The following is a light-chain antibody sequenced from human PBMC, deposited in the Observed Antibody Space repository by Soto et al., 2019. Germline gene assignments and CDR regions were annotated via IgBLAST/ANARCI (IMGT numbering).Light chain of an antibody. J-gene: IGKJ3*01. CDR2: DVS. V-gene: IGKV3-11*01. CDR1: QSVSSY. CDR3: QQRSNWPRFT. Sequence: EIVLTQSPATLSLSPGDRTTHSCRASQSVSSYLAWYQQKPGQAPRLLIYDVSNRATGIPARFSGSGSGTDFTLTISSLEPEDFAVYYCQQRSNWPRFTFGPGTKVDIK.